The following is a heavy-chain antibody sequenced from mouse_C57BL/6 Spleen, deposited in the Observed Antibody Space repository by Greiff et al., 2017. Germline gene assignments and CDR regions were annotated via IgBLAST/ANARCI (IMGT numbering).Heavy chain of an antibody. CDR3: TREGYYGNYYYFDY. J-gene: IGHJ2*01. V-gene: IGHV1-15*01. Sequence: QVQLQQSGAELVRPGASVTLSCKASGYTFTDYEMHWVKQTPVHGLEWIGAIDPETGGTAYNQKFKGKAILTADKSSSTAYMELRSLTSEDSAVYYGTREGYYGNYYYFDYWGQGTTLTVSS. D-gene: IGHD2-1*01. CDR2: IDPETGGT. CDR1: GYTFTDYE.